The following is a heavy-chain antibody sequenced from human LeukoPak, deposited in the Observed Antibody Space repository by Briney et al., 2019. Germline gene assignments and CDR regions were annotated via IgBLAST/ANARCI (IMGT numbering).Heavy chain of an antibody. D-gene: IGHD6-13*01. CDR2: INSDGSST. CDR3: ERDAASMGYYSGMDV. V-gene: IGHV3-74*01. Sequence: PGGPLRLSCAASGFTFSSYWMHWVRQAPGKGLVWVSRINSDGSSTSYADSVKGRFTISRDNAKNTLYLQMNSLRAEDTAVYYCERDAASMGYYSGMDVWGQGTTVTVSS. J-gene: IGHJ6*02. CDR1: GFTFSSYW.